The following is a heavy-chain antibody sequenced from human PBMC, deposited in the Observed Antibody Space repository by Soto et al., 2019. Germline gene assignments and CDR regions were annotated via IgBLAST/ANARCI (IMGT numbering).Heavy chain of an antibody. Sequence: QVHLQQWGAGLLTPPETLSLTCAGYGGAFRGYYWSWIRQPPGKGLEWIGEINHRGSTNYNPSLKSRVTISVDTSKNQFSLKLSSVTAADTAVYYCARGRDIVVVVAANFDYGGQGTLVTVSS. J-gene: IGHJ4*02. CDR2: INHRGST. D-gene: IGHD2-15*01. CDR1: GGAFRGYY. V-gene: IGHV4-34*01. CDR3: ARGRDIVVVVAANFDY.